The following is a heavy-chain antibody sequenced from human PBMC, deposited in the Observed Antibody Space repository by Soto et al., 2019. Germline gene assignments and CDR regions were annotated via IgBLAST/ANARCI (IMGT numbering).Heavy chain of an antibody. CDR3: AKGLFSWFGEYVEY. CDR1: GFTFSSYA. D-gene: IGHD3-10*01. V-gene: IGHV3-23*01. Sequence: GGSLRLSCAASGFTFSSYAMSWVRQAPGKGLEWVSAISGSGGSTYYADSVMGRFTISRDNSKNTLYLQMNSLRAEDKAVYYCAKGLFSWFGEYVEYWGQGTLVTVSS. CDR2: ISGSGGST. J-gene: IGHJ4*02.